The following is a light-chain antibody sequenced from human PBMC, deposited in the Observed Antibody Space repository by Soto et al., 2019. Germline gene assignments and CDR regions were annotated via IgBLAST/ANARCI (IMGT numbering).Light chain of an antibody. V-gene: IGLV2-14*03. Sequence: QSVLTQTASVSGSPGQSITISCSGTSSDVGGSNYVSWYQQHPGEAPKLMIYDVSYRPSGVSNRFAGSKSGNTASLTISGLQAADEADYFCSSYTGIAPGVLCGGGTQLPVL. CDR3: SSYTGIAPGVL. CDR1: SSDVGGSNY. CDR2: DVS. J-gene: IGLJ2*01.